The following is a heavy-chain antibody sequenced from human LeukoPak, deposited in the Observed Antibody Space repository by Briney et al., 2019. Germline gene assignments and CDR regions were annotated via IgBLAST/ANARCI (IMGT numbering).Heavy chain of an antibody. D-gene: IGHD6-19*01. CDR1: GGSISSSSYY. V-gene: IGHV4-61*02. CDR3: ARESSSSGSMKY. Sequence: PSETLSLTCTVSGGSISSSSYYWSWIRQPAGKGLEWIGRIYTSGSTNYNPSLKSRVTISVDTSKNQFSLKLSSVTAADTAVYYCARESSSSGSMKYWGQGTLVTVSS. J-gene: IGHJ4*02. CDR2: IYTSGST.